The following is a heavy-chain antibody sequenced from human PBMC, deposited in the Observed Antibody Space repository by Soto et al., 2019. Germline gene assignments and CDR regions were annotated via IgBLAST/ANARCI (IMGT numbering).Heavy chain of an antibody. CDR2: TYYRSKWYN. Sequence: QVQLQQSGPGLVKPSQTLSLTCAISGDSVSSNSAAWNWIRQSPSRGLEWLGRTYYRSKWYNDYAVSVKSRITINPDTSKNQFSLQLNSVTPEDTAVYYCAREGAFGGSYWDWDYYYYYGMDVWGQGTTVTVSS. V-gene: IGHV6-1*01. CDR3: AREGAFGGSYWDWDYYYYYGMDV. J-gene: IGHJ6*02. D-gene: IGHD1-26*01. CDR1: GDSVSSNSAA.